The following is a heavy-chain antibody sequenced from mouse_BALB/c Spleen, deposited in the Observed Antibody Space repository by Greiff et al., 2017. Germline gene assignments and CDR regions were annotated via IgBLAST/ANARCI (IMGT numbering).Heavy chain of an antibody. J-gene: IGHJ4*01. Sequence: EVQRVESGGGLVKPGGSLKLSCAASGFTFSDYYMYWVRQTPEKRLEWVATISDGGSYTYYPDSVKGRFTISRDNAKNNLYLQMSSLKSEDTAMYYCARDLDGAMDYWGQGTSVTVSS. CDR2: ISDGGSYT. CDR3: ARDLDGAMDY. V-gene: IGHV5-4*02. D-gene: IGHD2-3*01. CDR1: GFTFSDYY.